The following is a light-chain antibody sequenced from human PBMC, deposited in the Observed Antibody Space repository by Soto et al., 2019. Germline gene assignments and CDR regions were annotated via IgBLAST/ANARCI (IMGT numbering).Light chain of an antibody. V-gene: IGLV2-8*01. Sequence: QSALTQPPSASGSPRQSVTISCTGTSSDVGAYNYVCWYQQHPGKAPKLIISEVTKRPSGVPDRFSGSKSGNTASLTVTGLQAEDEADYYCSSYAGSNNPWVFGGGTKVTVL. CDR2: EVT. CDR1: SSDVGAYNY. CDR3: SSYAGSNNPWV. J-gene: IGLJ3*02.